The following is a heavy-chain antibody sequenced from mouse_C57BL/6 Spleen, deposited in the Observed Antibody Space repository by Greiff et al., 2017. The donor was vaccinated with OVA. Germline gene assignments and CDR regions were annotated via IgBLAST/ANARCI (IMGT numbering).Heavy chain of an antibody. CDR2: IRNKANGYTT. CDR1: GFTFTDYY. CDR3: ARYHAYAMDY. J-gene: IGHJ4*01. V-gene: IGHV7-3*01. Sequence: DVQLQESGGGLVQPGGSLSLSCAASGFTFTDYYMSWVRQPPGKALEWLGFIRNKANGYTTEYSASVKGRFTISRDNSQSILYLQMNALRAEDSATYYCARYHAYAMDYWGQGTSVTVSS.